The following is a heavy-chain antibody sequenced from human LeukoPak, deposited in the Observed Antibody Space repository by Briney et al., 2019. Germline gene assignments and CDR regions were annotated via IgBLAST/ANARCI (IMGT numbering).Heavy chain of an antibody. V-gene: IGHV4-39*07. J-gene: IGHJ4*02. CDR2: IYYSGRT. CDR1: GGSISSTSYY. Sequence: KPSETLSLTCTVSGGSISSTSYYWGWIRQPPGKGLEWIGSIYYSGRTYYNPSLKSRVTISVDTSENQFSLKLSSVTAADTAVYYCASRRNYYDSSGSDYWGQGTLVTVSS. CDR3: ASRRNYYDSSGSDY. D-gene: IGHD3-22*01.